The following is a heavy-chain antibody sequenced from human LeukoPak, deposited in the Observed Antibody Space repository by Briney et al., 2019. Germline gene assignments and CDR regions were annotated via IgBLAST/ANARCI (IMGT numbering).Heavy chain of an antibody. CDR3: ARATITMIVVVTDFDY. J-gene: IGHJ4*02. D-gene: IGHD3-22*01. CDR1: GFTFSDYY. Sequence: GGSLRLSCAASGFTFSDYYMSWIRLAPGQGLELVSYISSSGSTIYYADSVKGRFTISRDNAKNSLYLQMNSLRAEDTAVYYCARATITMIVVVTDFDYWGQGTLVTVSS. CDR2: ISSSGSTI. V-gene: IGHV3-11*01.